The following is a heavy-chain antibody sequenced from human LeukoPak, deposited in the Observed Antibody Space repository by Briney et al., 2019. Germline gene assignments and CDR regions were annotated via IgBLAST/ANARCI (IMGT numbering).Heavy chain of an antibody. Sequence: PSETLSLTCTVSGGSISSGDYYWSWIRQPPGKGLEWIGYIYYSGSTYYNPSLKSRITISVDTSKNQFSLKLSSVTAVDTAVYYCARTRYYYDSSGYYFPYYFAFWGQGTLVTVSS. V-gene: IGHV4-30-4*01. CDR3: ARTRYYYDSSGYYFPYYFAF. J-gene: IGHJ4*02. CDR2: IYYSGST. D-gene: IGHD3-22*01. CDR1: GGSISSGDYY.